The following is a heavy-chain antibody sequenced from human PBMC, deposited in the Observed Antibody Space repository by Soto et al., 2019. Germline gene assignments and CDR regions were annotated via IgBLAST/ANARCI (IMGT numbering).Heavy chain of an antibody. CDR3: ARDWDSSGWCGD. V-gene: IGHV3-30-3*01. J-gene: IGHJ4*02. D-gene: IGHD6-19*01. Sequence: QVQLVESGGGVVQPGRSLRLSCAASGFTFSSYAMHWVRQAPGKGLEWVAVISYDGSNKYYADSVKGRFTISRDNSKNTLYLQMNSLRAEDTVVYYCARDWDSSGWCGDWGQGTLVTVSS. CDR1: GFTFSSYA. CDR2: ISYDGSNK.